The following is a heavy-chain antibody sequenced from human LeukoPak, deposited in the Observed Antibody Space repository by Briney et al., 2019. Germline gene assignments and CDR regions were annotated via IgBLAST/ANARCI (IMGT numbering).Heavy chain of an antibody. D-gene: IGHD4-11*01. J-gene: IGHJ5*02. CDR1: GFTFSSYA. V-gene: IGHV3-23*01. CDR3: AKDIRDYSNYGWFDP. CDR2: ISGSGGRT. Sequence: GGSLRLSCAASGFTFSSYAMSWVRQAPGKGLEWVSAISGSGGRTYYADSVKGRFTISRDNSKNTLYLQMNSLRAEDTAVYYYAKDIRDYSNYGWFDPWGQGTLVTVSS.